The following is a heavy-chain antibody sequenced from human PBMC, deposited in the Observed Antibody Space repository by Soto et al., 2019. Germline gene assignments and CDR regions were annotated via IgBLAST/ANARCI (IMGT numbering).Heavy chain of an antibody. CDR1: GFTFSSYA. V-gene: IGHV3-23*01. D-gene: IGHD3-10*01. J-gene: IGHJ6*02. CDR2: ISGSGGST. Sequence: PGGSPRLSCAASGFTFSSYAMSWVRQAPGKGLEWVSAISGSGGSTYYADSVKGRFTISRDNSKNTLYLQMNSLRAEDTAVYYCAKDLWFGELSQYYYYYGMDVWGQGTTVTVSS. CDR3: AKDLWFGELSQYYYYYGMDV.